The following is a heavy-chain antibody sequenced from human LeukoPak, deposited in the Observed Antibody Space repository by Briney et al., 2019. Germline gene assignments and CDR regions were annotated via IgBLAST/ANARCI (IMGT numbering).Heavy chain of an antibody. CDR3: ARDLRKNYYYDSSGYSPFDY. Sequence: ASVKVSCKASGYTFTSYGISWVRQAPGQGLEWMGWISAYNGNTNYAQKLQGRVTMTTDTSTSRAYMELRSMRSDDTAVYYCARDLRKNYYYDSSGYSPFDYWGQGTLVTVSS. V-gene: IGHV1-18*01. CDR2: ISAYNGNT. CDR1: GYTFTSYG. J-gene: IGHJ4*02. D-gene: IGHD3-22*01.